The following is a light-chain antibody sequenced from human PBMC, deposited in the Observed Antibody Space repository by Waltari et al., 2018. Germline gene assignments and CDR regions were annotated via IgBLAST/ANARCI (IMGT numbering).Light chain of an antibody. CDR3: MQSIELPT. CDR1: ASLLHTDGKTY. CDR2: EFS. Sequence: VLTQTQPSLSLPPGQPASISCMSGASLLHTDGKTYLYWYLQKSGQPQQLLIYEFSSRFSGVPDRISGSGSGTDFTLKISRVEAEDVGVYYCMQSIELPTFGQGTRLEIK. J-gene: IGKJ5*01. V-gene: IGKV2D-29*01.